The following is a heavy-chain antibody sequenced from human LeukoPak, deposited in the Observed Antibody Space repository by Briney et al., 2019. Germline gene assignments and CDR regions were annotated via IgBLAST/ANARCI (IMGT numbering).Heavy chain of an antibody. J-gene: IGHJ5*02. V-gene: IGHV4-34*01. Sequence: XETLSLTCAVYGGSFSGYYWSWIRQPPGKGLEGIGEINHSGSTNSNPSLKSRLTISVHTSKNHFSLKLSSVTAADTAVYYCASPARVVNNWFHPRGQGTLVTVS. CDR3: ASPARVVNNWFHP. CDR2: INHSGST. CDR1: GGSFSGYY. D-gene: IGHD2-15*01.